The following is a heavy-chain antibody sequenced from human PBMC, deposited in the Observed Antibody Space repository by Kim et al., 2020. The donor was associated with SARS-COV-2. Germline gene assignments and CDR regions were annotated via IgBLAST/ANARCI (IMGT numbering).Heavy chain of an antibody. V-gene: IGHV3-33*01. CDR3: ARGNYDGSGYLDY. J-gene: IGHJ4*02. CDR2: IWYDGRNK. CDR1: GFTFKNYG. Sequence: GGSLRLSCAASGFTFKNYGMHWVRQAPGKGLEWVAVIWYDGRNKIYADSVKGRFTISRDNSKNTVYLQMNSLRDEDTAVYYCARGNYDGSGYLDYWGQGTLVTVSS. D-gene: IGHD3-22*01.